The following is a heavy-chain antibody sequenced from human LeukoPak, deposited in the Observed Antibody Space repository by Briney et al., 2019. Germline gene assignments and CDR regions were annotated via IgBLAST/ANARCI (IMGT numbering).Heavy chain of an antibody. CDR2: IYYSGST. D-gene: IGHD3-3*01. J-gene: IGHJ2*01. CDR1: GGSISSSGYY. CDR3: ARVSYYDFWSHWYFDL. V-gene: IGHV4-61*08. Sequence: PSETLSLTCTVSGGSISSSGYYWGWIRQPPGKGLEWIGYIYYSGSTNYNPSLKSRVTISVDTSKNQFSLKLSSVTAADTAVYYCARVSYYDFWSHWYFDLWGRGTLVTVSS.